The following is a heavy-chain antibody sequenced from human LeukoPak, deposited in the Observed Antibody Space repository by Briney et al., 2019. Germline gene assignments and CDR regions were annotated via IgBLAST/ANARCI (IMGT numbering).Heavy chain of an antibody. CDR2: IYTSGST. CDR3: ARSLWNFDP. Sequence: SETLSLTCTVSGGSISSGSYYWSWIRQPAGKGLEWIGRIYTSGSTNYNPSLKSRVTISVDTSKNQFSLNLSSVTAADMAVYYCARSLWNFDPWGQGTLVTVSS. CDR1: GGSISSGSYY. D-gene: IGHD1-1*01. J-gene: IGHJ5*02. V-gene: IGHV4-61*02.